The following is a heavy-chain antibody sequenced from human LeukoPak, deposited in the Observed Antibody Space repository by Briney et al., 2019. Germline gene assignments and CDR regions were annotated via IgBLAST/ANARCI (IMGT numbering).Heavy chain of an antibody. CDR3: AKASSLNLGRDGYNYDY. Sequence: PGRSLRLSCAASGFIFSGYAIHWVRQAPGKGLEWVALISSDGGDDFYADSVKGRFAISRDNSRNTLYLQMNSLRAEDTAVYYCAKASSLNLGRDGYNYDYWGQGTLVTVSS. D-gene: IGHD5-24*01. V-gene: IGHV3-30*09. J-gene: IGHJ4*02. CDR2: ISSDGGDD. CDR1: GFIFSGYA.